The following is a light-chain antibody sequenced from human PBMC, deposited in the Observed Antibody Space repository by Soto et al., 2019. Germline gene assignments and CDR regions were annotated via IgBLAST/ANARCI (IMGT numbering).Light chain of an antibody. V-gene: IGKV1-12*01. CDR2: GAS. J-gene: IGKJ4*01. Sequence: DIQMTQSPSSVSASVGDRVTITCRASQGVSSWLAWYQQKPGRAPKLLIYGASTLQSGVPSRFSGSGSGTDLSLTITTLQPEDSATYYCQQADTFPLTFGGGTKVDIK. CDR3: QQADTFPLT. CDR1: QGVSSW.